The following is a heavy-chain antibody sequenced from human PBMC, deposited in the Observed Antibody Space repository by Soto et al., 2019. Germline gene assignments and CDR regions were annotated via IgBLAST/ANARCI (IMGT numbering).Heavy chain of an antibody. CDR3: ARGRGAAADYFDF. CDR1: GFIFSDYY. J-gene: IGHJ4*02. CDR2: ISSSTSHT. Sequence: QVQLVESGGGLVKPGGSLRLSCAVSGFIFSDYYMIWIRQAPGTGLEWVSYISSSTSHTNYADSVKGRFTISRDNAKNSLFLQMNSLRVEDTAVYYCARGRGAAADYFDFWGQGTLVTVSS. V-gene: IGHV3-11*05. D-gene: IGHD6-13*01.